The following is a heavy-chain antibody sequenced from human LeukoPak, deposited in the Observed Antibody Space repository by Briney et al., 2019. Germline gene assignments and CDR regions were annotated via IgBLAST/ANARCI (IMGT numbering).Heavy chain of an antibody. Sequence: ASVKVSCKASGYTFTSYGISWVRQAPGQGLEWMGWISAYNGNTNYAQKFQGRVTMTTDTSTSTAYMELRSLRSDDTAVYYCAKTYYYDSSGLNAFDIWGQGTMVTVSS. J-gene: IGHJ3*02. CDR2: ISAYNGNT. V-gene: IGHV1-18*01. CDR3: AKTYYYDSSGLNAFDI. CDR1: GYTFTSYG. D-gene: IGHD3-22*01.